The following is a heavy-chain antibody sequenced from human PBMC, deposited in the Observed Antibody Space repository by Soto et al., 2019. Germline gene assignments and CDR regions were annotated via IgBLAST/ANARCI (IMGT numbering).Heavy chain of an antibody. V-gene: IGHV4-59*08. CDR2: IYYSGST. D-gene: IGHD1-26*01. CDR3: ARPSGSYLYYFDY. Sequence: SETLSLTCTVSGGSISSYNWSWIRQPPGKGLEWIGYIYYSGSTNYNPSLKSRVTISVDTSKNQFSLKLSSVTAADTAVYYCARPSGSYLYYFDYWGQGTLVTVSS. CDR1: GGSISSYN. J-gene: IGHJ4*02.